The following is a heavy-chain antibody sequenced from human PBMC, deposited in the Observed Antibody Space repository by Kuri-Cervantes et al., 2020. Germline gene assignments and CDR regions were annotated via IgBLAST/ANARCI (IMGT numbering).Heavy chain of an antibody. CDR3: ARGAIAAAGKYCRFDP. V-gene: IGHV1-3*01. CDR2: INAGNGNT. CDR1: GYTFTSYA. Sequence: ASVKVSCKASGYTFTSYAMHWVRQAPGQRLEWMGWINAGNGNTKYSQKFQGRVTITRDTSASTAYMELSSLRSEDTAVYYCARGAIAAAGKYCRFDPWGQGTLVTVSS. J-gene: IGHJ5*02. D-gene: IGHD6-13*01.